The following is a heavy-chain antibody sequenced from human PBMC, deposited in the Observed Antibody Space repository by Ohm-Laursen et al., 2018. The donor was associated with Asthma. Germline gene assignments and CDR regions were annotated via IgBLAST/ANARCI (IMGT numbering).Heavy chain of an antibody. CDR1: GDPISDTYT. J-gene: IGHJ4*02. CDR2: ISYSGTP. D-gene: IGHD1-1*01. CDR3: LRSRTRGAFDY. V-gene: IGHV4-39*01. Sequence: SETLSLTCAVSGDPISDTYTWGWVRQPPGKGLEYIGTISYSGTPYDNPSLRSRVTMSVDTSKNQFSLKVSSVTAADTAVYYCLRSRTRGAFDYWGQGTLVTVSS.